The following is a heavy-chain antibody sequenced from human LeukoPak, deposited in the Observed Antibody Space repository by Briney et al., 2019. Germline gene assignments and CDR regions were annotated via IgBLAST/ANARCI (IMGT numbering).Heavy chain of an antibody. CDR3: ARDRVASDWTYHPMFDN. D-gene: IGHD1-7*01. Sequence: PGGSLRLSCAASRFTFSSYGMHWVRQAPGKGLEWVAVISSDGGDKYHADSVKGRFTISRDNAKNMLYLQMNSLRAEDTAVYYCARDRVASDWTYHPMFDNWGQGTLVTVSS. J-gene: IGHJ4*02. CDR2: ISSDGGDK. V-gene: IGHV3-30*03. CDR1: RFTFSSYG.